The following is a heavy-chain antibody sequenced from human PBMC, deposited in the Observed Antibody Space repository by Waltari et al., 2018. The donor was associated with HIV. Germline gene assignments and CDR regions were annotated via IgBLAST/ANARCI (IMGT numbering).Heavy chain of an antibody. CDR1: KLTFNTHG. CDR3: TKELKFWSNYGSDT. Sequence: EVQLLESGGGLVQPGGSLKLSCEGQKLTFNTHGPNWVRKAPGKGLEWVSGIDDREGFGGGTFYADSVKGRFSIFRDKSKKTLYLQMNSLRVEDTAVYYCTKELKFWSNYGSDTWGQGTQVTVSS. CDR2: IDDREGFGGGT. J-gene: IGHJ5*02. V-gene: IGHV3-23*01. D-gene: IGHD3-3*01.